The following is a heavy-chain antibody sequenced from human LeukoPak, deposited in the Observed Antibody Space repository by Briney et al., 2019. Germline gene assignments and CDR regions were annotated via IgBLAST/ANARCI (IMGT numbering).Heavy chain of an antibody. D-gene: IGHD1-26*01. CDR2: ISGSGGST. Sequence: PGGSLRLSCAASGFTFSSYAMSWVRQVPGKGLEWVSAISGSGGSTYYADSVKGRFTISRDNSKNTLYLQMNSLRAEDTAVYYCAKARYSSSGSYCDYWGQGTLVTVSS. CDR3: AKARYSSSGSYCDY. J-gene: IGHJ4*02. CDR1: GFTFSSYA. V-gene: IGHV3-23*01.